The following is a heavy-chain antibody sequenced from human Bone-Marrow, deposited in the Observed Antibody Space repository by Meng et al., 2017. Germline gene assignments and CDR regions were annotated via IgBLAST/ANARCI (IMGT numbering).Heavy chain of an antibody. Sequence: GESLKISCAASGFTFSNAWMSWVRQAPGKGLEWVGRIKSKTDGGTTDYAAPVKGRFTISRDDSKNTLYLQMNSLKTEDTAVYYCTTVFGVVVVAARQDAFDIWGQGTMVTVSS. J-gene: IGHJ3*02. CDR2: IKSKTDGGTT. CDR1: GFTFSNAW. V-gene: IGHV3-15*01. CDR3: TTVFGVVVVAARQDAFDI. D-gene: IGHD2-15*01.